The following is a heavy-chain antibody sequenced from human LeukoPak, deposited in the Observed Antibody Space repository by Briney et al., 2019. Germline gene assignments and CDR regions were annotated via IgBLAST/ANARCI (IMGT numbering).Heavy chain of an antibody. CDR3: ARDPNGGHFDY. J-gene: IGHJ4*02. V-gene: IGHV1-46*01. D-gene: IGHD4-23*01. CDR2: INPSGGST. Sequence: ASVKVSCKASGYTFTSYSMHWVRQAPGQGLERMGIINPSGGSTSYAQKFQDRVTMTRDTSTSTVYMELSSLRSEDTAVYYCARDPNGGHFDYWGQGTLVTVSS. CDR1: GYTFTSYS.